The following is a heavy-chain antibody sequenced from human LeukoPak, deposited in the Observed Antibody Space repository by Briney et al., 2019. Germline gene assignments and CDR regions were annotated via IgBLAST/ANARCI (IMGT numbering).Heavy chain of an antibody. D-gene: IGHD3-10*01. CDR2: INPSGGST. Sequence: ASVKVSCKASGYTFTGYYLHWVRQAPGQGLEWMGMINPSGGSTSYAQSFRGRVTMTRDTSTTTVYMELSSLRSEDTAIYYCARAMVRGLSNPFDYWGQGTLVTVSS. V-gene: IGHV1-46*01. CDR3: ARAMVRGLSNPFDY. CDR1: GYTFTGYY. J-gene: IGHJ4*02.